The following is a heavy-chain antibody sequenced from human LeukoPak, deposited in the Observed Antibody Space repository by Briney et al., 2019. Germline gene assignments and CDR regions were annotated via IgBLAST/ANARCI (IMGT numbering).Heavy chain of an antibody. CDR1: GGSFSGYY. D-gene: IGHD2-2*01. CDR2: INHSGST. J-gene: IGHJ6*02. Sequence: SETLSLTCAVYGGSFSGYYWSWIRQPPGKGLEWIGEINHSGSTNYNPSLKSRVTISVDTSKNQFSLKLSSVTAADTAVYYCARAPTGVVPAAPPSEDYYYYGMDVWGQGTTVTVSS. V-gene: IGHV4-34*01. CDR3: ARAPTGVVPAAPPSEDYYYYGMDV.